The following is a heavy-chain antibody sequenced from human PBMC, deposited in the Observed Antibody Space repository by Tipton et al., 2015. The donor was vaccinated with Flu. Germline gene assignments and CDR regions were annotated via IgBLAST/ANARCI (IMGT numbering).Heavy chain of an antibody. CDR2: IIPIFGTA. D-gene: IGHD3-22*01. CDR1: GGTFSSYA. J-gene: IGHJ3*02. CDR3: ARPTMIEPGGAFDI. Sequence: QLVQSGAEVKKPGSSVKVSCKASGGTFSSYAISWVRQAPGQGLEWMGGIIPIFGTANYAQKFQGRVTITADESTSTAYMELSSLRSEDTAVYYWARPTMIEPGGAFDIWGQGTMVTVSS. V-gene: IGHV1-69*01.